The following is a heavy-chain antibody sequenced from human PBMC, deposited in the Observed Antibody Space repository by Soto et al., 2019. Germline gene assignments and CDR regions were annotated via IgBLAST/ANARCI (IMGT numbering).Heavy chain of an antibody. CDR3: ARLDYDILTGSPYAFYI. CDR2: IYYSGST. Sequence: SETLSLTCTVSGGSISSYYWSWIRQPPGKGLEWIGYIYYSGSTNYNPSLKSRVTISVDTSKNQFSLKLSSVTAADTAVYYCARLDYDILTGSPYAFYIWSQGTMVTVSS. V-gene: IGHV4-59*08. CDR1: GGSISSYY. D-gene: IGHD3-9*01. J-gene: IGHJ3*02.